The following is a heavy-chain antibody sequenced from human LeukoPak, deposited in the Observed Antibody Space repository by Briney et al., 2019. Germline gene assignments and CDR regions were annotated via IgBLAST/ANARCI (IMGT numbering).Heavy chain of an antibody. CDR2: IKQDGSEK. D-gene: IGHD5-24*01. CDR3: ARSGRDGYNSFDY. Sequence: GGSLRLSCAASGFTFSSYCMSWVRQAPGKGLEWVANIKQDGSEKYYVDSVKGRFTISRDNAKNSLYLQMNSLRAEDTAVYYCARSGRDGYNSFDYWGQGTLVTVSS. J-gene: IGHJ4*02. V-gene: IGHV3-7*01. CDR1: GFTFSSYC.